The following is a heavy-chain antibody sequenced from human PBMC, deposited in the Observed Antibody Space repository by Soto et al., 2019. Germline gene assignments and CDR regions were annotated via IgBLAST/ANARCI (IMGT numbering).Heavy chain of an antibody. V-gene: IGHV4-34*01. CDR1: GGSFSGYY. Sequence: PSETLSLTCAVYGGSFSGYYWSWIRQPPGKGLEWIGEINHSGSTNYNPSLKSRVTISVDTSKNQFSLKLSSVTAADTAVYYCARGGYYYYGSGRPYYGMDVWGKGTTVT. D-gene: IGHD3-10*01. CDR3: ARGGYYYYGSGRPYYGMDV. CDR2: INHSGST. J-gene: IGHJ6*04.